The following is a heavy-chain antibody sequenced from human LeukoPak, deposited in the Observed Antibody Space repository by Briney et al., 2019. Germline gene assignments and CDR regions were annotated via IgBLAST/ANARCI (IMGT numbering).Heavy chain of an antibody. J-gene: IGHJ3*02. V-gene: IGHV1-2*06. CDR2: INPNSGGT. D-gene: IGHD5-24*01. Sequence: ASVKVSCKASGYTFTAYYLHWVRQAPGQGLEWMGRINPNSGGTNYERKFQGRVTMTRDTSISTAYMELSRLRSYDTAVYYCARESHNLDDAFDIWGQGTMVTVSS. CDR3: ARESHNLDDAFDI. CDR1: GYTFTAYY.